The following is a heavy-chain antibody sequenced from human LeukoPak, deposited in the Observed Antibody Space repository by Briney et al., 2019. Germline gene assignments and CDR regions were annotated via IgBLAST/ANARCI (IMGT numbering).Heavy chain of an antibody. D-gene: IGHD6-13*01. CDR1: GDSVTSNSAA. CDR2: TYYRSKWYN. Sequence: SQTLSLTCAISGDSVTSNSAAWNWIRQSPSRGLEWLGRTYYRSKWYNDYAVSVKSRITINPDTSKNQFSLQLSSVTPEDTAVYYCARAPYSSSWPNWFDPWGQGTLVTVSS. CDR3: ARAPYSSSWPNWFDP. J-gene: IGHJ5*02. V-gene: IGHV6-1*01.